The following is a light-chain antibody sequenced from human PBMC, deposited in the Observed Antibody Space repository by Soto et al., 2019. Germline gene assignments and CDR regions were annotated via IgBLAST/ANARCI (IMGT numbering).Light chain of an antibody. Sequence: EVELTQSPATLSLSPGETATLSCRASQSVDKFLAWYQQRPGQPPRLLIFDSSNRATGVPVRFSGRGSGTDFTLTISSLEPEDFAVYYCQQRSNWLRTFGQGTKVDIK. CDR2: DSS. J-gene: IGKJ1*01. V-gene: IGKV3-11*01. CDR3: QQRSNWLRT. CDR1: QSVDKF.